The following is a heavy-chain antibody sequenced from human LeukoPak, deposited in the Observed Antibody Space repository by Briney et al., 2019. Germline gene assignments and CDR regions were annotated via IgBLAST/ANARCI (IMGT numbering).Heavy chain of an antibody. CDR2: ISGSGGST. V-gene: IGHV3-23*01. CDR1: GFTFSSYA. J-gene: IGHJ4*02. Sequence: GALRLSCAASGFTFSSYAMSWVRQAPGKGLGWVSAISGSGGSTYYADSVKGRFTISRDNSKNTLYLQMNSLRAEDTAVYYCAKGPGYYYDSSGYYYFDYWGQGTLVTVSS. CDR3: AKGPGYYYDSSGYYYFDY. D-gene: IGHD3-22*01.